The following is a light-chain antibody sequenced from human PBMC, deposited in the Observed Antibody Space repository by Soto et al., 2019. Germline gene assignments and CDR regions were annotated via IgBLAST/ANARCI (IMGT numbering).Light chain of an antibody. Sequence: SPSSVSAYVGDRVTVTCRASQSINSWLAWYQQKPGKAPKLLIYDASSLESGVPSRFSGSGSGTEFTLTISNLQPDDCATYSCQQYGRFGPVSIVAIK. J-gene: IGKJ3*01. CDR3: QQYGR. CDR1: QSINSW. CDR2: DAS. V-gene: IGKV1-5*01.